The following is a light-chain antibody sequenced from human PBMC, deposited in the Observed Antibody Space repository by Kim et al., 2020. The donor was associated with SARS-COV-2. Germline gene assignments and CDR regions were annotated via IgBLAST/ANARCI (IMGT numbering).Light chain of an antibody. J-gene: IGKJ4*01. Sequence: DMQMTQSPSSLSASVGDRVTITCRASRDIGHYLAWYQQKPGKVPKLLIYAASALQSGIPSRFSGSASGTDFTLTISSLQPEDFATYYCQNYTGAPLTFGGGTKVDIK. CDR3: QNYTGAPLT. CDR2: AAS. CDR1: RDIGHY. V-gene: IGKV1-27*01.